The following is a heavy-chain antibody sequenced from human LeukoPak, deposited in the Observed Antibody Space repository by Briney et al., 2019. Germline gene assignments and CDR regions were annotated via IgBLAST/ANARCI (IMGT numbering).Heavy chain of an antibody. V-gene: IGHV1-18*01. CDR2: ISAYNGNT. J-gene: IGHJ4*02. CDR1: GYTFTGYG. D-gene: IGHD5-18*01. Sequence: VASVKVSCKASGYTFTGYGISWVRQAPGQGLEWMGWISAYNGNTNYAQKLQGRVTMTTDTSTTTAYMEVRSLRSDDTAVYYCARDEHTAMVMFGYWGQGTLVTVSS. CDR3: ARDEHTAMVMFGY.